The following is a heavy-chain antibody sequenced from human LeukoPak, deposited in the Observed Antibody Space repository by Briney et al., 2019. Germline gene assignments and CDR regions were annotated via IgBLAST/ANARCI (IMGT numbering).Heavy chain of an antibody. CDR3: AKEIRPNDC. CDR2: ISIGGDTT. V-gene: IGHV3-23*01. Sequence: ETLSLTCAVYGGSFSGYYWSWIRQPPGKGLEWVSSISIGGDTTYSDSVKGRFTISRDNSKNTLYLQLDSLRAEDTAIYYCAKEIRPNDCWGQGTLVTVSS. D-gene: IGHD4-17*01. CDR1: GGSFSGYY. J-gene: IGHJ4*02.